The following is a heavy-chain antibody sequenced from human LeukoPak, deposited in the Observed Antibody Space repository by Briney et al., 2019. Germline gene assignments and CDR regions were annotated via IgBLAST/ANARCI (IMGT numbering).Heavy chain of an antibody. Sequence: SETLSLTCTVSGGSFSTYYWSWIRQPAGKGLEWIGHIYTSGATNYNPSLKSRVTISVDTSKNQFSLKLSSVTAADTAVYYRARDKYYYGSGLYYYYMDVWGKGTTVTVSS. CDR1: GGSFSTYY. J-gene: IGHJ6*03. CDR3: ARDKYYYGSGLYYYYMDV. D-gene: IGHD3-10*01. CDR2: IYTSGAT. V-gene: IGHV4-4*07.